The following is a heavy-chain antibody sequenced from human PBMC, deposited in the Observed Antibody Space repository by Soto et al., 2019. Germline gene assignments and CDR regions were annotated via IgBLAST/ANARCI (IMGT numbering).Heavy chain of an antibody. D-gene: IGHD3-10*01. V-gene: IGHV3-13*01. CDR2: VGTEGDT. CDR1: GFSFSDYD. Sequence: EVQLEESGGGLVQPGGSLRLSCETSGFSFSDYDMHWVRQAPGKGLLWVSAVGTEGDTYYPDFVKGRFTVSRDNGKKSLFLDMKTLSAGDTAIYYCGRGTADGSGSYYIDYWGQGTLVTVSS. J-gene: IGHJ4*02. CDR3: GRGTADGSGSYYIDY.